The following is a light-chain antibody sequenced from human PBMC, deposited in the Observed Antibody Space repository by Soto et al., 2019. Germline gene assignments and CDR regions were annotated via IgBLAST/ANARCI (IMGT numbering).Light chain of an antibody. Sequence: EIVMTQSPATLSVSPGERATLSCRASQSISSNLAWYQQKPGQAPMLLIYGASTRATGIPATFSGSGSGTEFTLTISSLQSEDFAVYYCHQYNNWPFTFGPGTKVDIK. CDR1: QSISSN. CDR3: HQYNNWPFT. J-gene: IGKJ3*01. V-gene: IGKV3-15*01. CDR2: GAS.